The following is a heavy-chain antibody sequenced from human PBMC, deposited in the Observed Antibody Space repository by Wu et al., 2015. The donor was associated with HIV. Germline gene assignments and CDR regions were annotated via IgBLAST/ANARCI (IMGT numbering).Heavy chain of an antibody. J-gene: IGHJ4*02. CDR1: GGTFSSYA. Sequence: QVQLVQSGAEVKKPGSSVKVSCKASGGTFSSYAISWVRQAPGQGLEWMGRIIPIFGTANYAQKFQGRVTITADESTSTAYMELSSLRSEDTAVYYCARGYYYDSSGYYKMYYFDYWGQGTLVTVSS. D-gene: IGHD3-22*01. CDR3: ARGYYYDSSGYYKMYYFDY. CDR2: IIPIFGTA. V-gene: IGHV1-69*18.